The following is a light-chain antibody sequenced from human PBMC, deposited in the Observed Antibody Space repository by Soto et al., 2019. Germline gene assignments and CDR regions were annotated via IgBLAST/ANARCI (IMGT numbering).Light chain of an antibody. CDR1: QSVSNN. Sequence: EIVLTQSPATLSVSPGERVTLSCRASQSVSNNLAWYQQKPGQAPRLLISATSTRATGIPARFSGSESGTEFTLTVSSLQSEDFALYFCHQYDHWPLTFGGGTKVDIK. CDR3: HQYDHWPLT. V-gene: IGKV3D-15*01. CDR2: ATS. J-gene: IGKJ4*01.